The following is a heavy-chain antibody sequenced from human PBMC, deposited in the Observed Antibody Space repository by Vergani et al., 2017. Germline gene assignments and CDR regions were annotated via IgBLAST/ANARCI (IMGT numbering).Heavy chain of an antibody. Sequence: QVQLQQWGAGLLKPSETLSLTCAVYGGSFSGYYWSWIRQPAGKGLEWIGRIYTSGSTNYNPSLKSRVTISVDTSKNQFSLKLSSVTAADTAVYYCARGKDDPEIDYWGQGTLVTVSS. V-gene: IGHV4-59*10. CDR1: GGSFSGYY. D-gene: IGHD3-3*01. J-gene: IGHJ4*02. CDR3: ARGKDDPEIDY. CDR2: IYTSGST.